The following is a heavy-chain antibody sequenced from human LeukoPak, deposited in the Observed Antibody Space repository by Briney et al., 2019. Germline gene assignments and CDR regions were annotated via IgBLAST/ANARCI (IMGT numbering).Heavy chain of an antibody. Sequence: GASVKVSCKASGGTFSSYAISWVRQAPGQGLEWMGGTIPIFGTANYAQKFQGRVTITTDESTSTAYMELSSLRSEDTAVYYCARGDCSSTSCSFDYWGQGTLVTVSS. CDR3: ARGDCSSTSCSFDY. CDR2: TIPIFGTA. J-gene: IGHJ4*02. D-gene: IGHD2-2*01. V-gene: IGHV1-69*05. CDR1: GGTFSSYA.